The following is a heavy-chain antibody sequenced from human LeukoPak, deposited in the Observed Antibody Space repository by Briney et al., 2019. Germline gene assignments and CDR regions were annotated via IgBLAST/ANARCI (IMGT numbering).Heavy chain of an antibody. CDR2: IYYSGST. CDR1: GGSISSSSYY. CDR3: ASLDQLGYCSGGSCYSAFDI. D-gene: IGHD2-15*01. V-gene: IGHV4-39*07. J-gene: IGHJ3*02. Sequence: SETLSLTCTVSGGSISSSSYYWGWIRQPPGKGLEWIGSIYYSGSTYYNPSLKSRVTISVDTSKNQFSLKLSSVTAADTAVYYCASLDQLGYCSGGSCYSAFDIWGQGTMATVSS.